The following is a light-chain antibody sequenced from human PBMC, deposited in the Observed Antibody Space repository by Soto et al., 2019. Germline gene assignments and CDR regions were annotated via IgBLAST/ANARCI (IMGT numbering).Light chain of an antibody. CDR1: QSLVYSDGNTS. CDR2: KVS. Sequence: DVVMTQSPLSLPVTLGQPASSSCTSSQSLVYSDGNTSWHWFQQRPGQSSRRLIYKVSNRDSGVIYRISGNGSGADFTLKISRDEANEVVFCYWLQGTHWPSTFGQGTKLEIK. V-gene: IGKV2-30*01. J-gene: IGKJ2*01. CDR3: LQGTHWPST.